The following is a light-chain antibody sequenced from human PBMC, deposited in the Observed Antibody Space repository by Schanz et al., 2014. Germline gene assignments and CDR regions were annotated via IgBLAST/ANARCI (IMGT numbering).Light chain of an antibody. V-gene: IGLV2-14*03. CDR3: SSYTSSGTPVV. CDR2: DAS. CDR1: SSDVGVYNY. J-gene: IGLJ2*01. Sequence: QSALTQPASVSGSPGQSITISCTGTSSDVGVYNYVSWYQQLPGKAPKLMIYDASNRPSGVSNRFSGSKSAYTASLTISGLQAEDEADYYCSSYTSSGTPVVFGGGTKLTVL.